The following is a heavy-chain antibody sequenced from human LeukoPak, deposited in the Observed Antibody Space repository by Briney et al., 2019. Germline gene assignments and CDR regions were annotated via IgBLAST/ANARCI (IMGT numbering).Heavy chain of an antibody. V-gene: IGHV4-34*01. CDR1: GASLSGYY. J-gene: IGHJ3*02. CDR3: ARSHLWPSGTFDI. Sequence: SETLSLTCAVSGASLSGYYWSWIRQSPGKRLDWIGEINHGGLTNCNPSLKSRVTISVDTSRKQIALRVSSLTAADTAVYFSARSHLWPSGTFDIWGQGTVVAVSS. D-gene: IGHD5-18*01. CDR2: INHGGLT.